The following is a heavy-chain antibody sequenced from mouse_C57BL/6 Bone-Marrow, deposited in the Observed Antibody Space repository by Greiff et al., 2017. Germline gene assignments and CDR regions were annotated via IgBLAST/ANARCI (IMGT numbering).Heavy chain of an antibody. J-gene: IGHJ1*03. CDR2: IDPSVSYT. CDR3: ATEFYYYGSSYWYFDV. V-gene: IGHV1-69*01. Sequence: QVQLQQPGAELVMPGASVKLSCKASGYTFTSYWMHWVKQRPGQGLEWIGEIDPSVSYTNYNQKFKGKSTLTVDKSSSTAYMQLSSLTSEDSAVYYCATEFYYYGSSYWYFDVWVTGTTVTVSS. D-gene: IGHD1-1*01. CDR1: GYTFTSYW.